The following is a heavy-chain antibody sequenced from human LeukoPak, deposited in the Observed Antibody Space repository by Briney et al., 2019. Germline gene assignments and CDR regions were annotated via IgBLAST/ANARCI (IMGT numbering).Heavy chain of an antibody. Sequence: GGSLRLSCAASGFTFSSYSMNWVRQAPGKGLEWVSSISSSSSYIYYADSVKGRFTISRDNAKNSLYLQMNSLRAEDTAVYYCGTWDVYDDVCGSYRRPYYYYYYYVDVWGKGTTVTISS. J-gene: IGHJ6*03. D-gene: IGHD3-16*02. V-gene: IGHV3-21*01. CDR3: GTWDVYDDVCGSYRRPYYYYYYYVDV. CDR1: GFTFSSYS. CDR2: ISSSSSYI.